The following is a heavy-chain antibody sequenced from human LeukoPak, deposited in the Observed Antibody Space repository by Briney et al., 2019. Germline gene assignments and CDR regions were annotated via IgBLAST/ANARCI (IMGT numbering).Heavy chain of an antibody. CDR3: ASKRVITNTFDY. CDR2: IYYSGST. D-gene: IGHD3-22*01. J-gene: IGHJ4*02. CDR1: GGSISSGGYY. V-gene: IGHV4-30-4*08. Sequence: PSQTLSLTCTVSGGSISSGGYYWSWIRQPPGKGLEWIGYIYYSGSTYYNPSLKSRVTISVDTSKNQFSLKLSSVTAADTAVYYCASKRVITNTFDYWGQGTLVTVSS.